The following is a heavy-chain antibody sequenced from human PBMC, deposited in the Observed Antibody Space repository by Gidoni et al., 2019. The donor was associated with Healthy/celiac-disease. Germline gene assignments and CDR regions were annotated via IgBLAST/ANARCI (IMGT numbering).Heavy chain of an antibody. CDR3: ARRGYSYGSDYFDY. CDR1: GFTFSSYW. CDR2: IKQDGSEK. J-gene: IGHJ4*02. D-gene: IGHD5-18*01. Sequence: EVQLVESGGGLVQPGGSLRLSCATSGFTFSSYWMSWVRQAPGKGLEWVANIKQDGSEKYYVDSVKGRFTISRDNAKNSLYLQMNSLRAEDTAVYYCARRGYSYGSDYFDYWGQGTLVTVSS. V-gene: IGHV3-7*04.